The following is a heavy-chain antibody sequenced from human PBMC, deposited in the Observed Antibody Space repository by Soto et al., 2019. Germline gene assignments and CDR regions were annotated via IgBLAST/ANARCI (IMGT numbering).Heavy chain of an antibody. CDR3: ARGDSTDCSNGVCSFFYNHDMDV. Sequence: ASGKVCCKAAGYIFTDYHIHWVRQAPGQGLEWLGRINPKSGGTSTAQKFQGWVTMTTDTSISTASMELTRLTSDDTAIYYCARGDSTDCSNGVCSFFYNHDMDVWGQGTTVTVSS. CDR1: GYIFTDYH. CDR2: INPKSGGT. V-gene: IGHV1-2*04. J-gene: IGHJ6*02. D-gene: IGHD2-8*01.